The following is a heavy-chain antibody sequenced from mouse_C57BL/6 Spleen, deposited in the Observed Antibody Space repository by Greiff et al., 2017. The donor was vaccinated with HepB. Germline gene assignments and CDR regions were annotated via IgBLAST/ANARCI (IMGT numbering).Heavy chain of an antibody. CDR1: GFTFSSYA. CDR3: ARDGIYDGYSWFAY. J-gene: IGHJ3*01. CDR2: ISDGGSYT. V-gene: IGHV5-4*01. Sequence: EVHLVESGGGLVKPGGSLKLSCAASGFTFSSYAMSWVRQTPEKRLEWVATISDGGSYTYYPDNVKGRFTISRDNAKNNLYLQMSHLKSEDTAMYYCARDGIYDGYSWFAYWGQGTLVTVSA. D-gene: IGHD2-3*01.